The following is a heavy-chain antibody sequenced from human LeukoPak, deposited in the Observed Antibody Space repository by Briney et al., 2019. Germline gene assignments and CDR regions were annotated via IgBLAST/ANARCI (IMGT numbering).Heavy chain of an antibody. CDR2: VNLQGST. CDR1: GGSITNTNY. V-gene: IGHV4-4*02. CDR3: AREGGPYRPLDY. J-gene: IGHJ4*02. Sequence: PSETLSLTCGVSGGSITNTNYWTWVRQPPGKGLEWIGEVNLQGSTNYNPSLTGRVAISVDKSENHISLQLTSVTAADTAVYYCAREGGPYRPLDYSGQGTLVTVSS.